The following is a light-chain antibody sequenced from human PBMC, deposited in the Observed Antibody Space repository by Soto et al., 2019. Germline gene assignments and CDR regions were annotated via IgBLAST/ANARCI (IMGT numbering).Light chain of an antibody. J-gene: IGLJ2*01. V-gene: IGLV1-44*01. CDR3: EAWADSLIGVL. Sequence: QSVLTQPPSASGTPGQRVSITCSGSSSNIGSNIVNWYQQLPGRAPKLLIYRTNQRPSGVPDRFSASKSGTSASLAISGLQSEDEADYYCEAWADSLIGVLFGGGTKLTVL. CDR1: SSNIGSNI. CDR2: RTN.